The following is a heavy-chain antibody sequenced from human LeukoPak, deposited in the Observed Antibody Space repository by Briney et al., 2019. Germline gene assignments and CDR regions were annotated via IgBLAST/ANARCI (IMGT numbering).Heavy chain of an antibody. CDR1: GFTFDDYG. D-gene: IGHD1-7*01. V-gene: IGHV3-20*04. J-gene: IGHJ6*03. CDR3: ARGNNWNYEDYYYYYYMDV. Sequence: GGSLRLSCAASGFTFDDYGMSWVRQAPGKGLEWVSGINWNGGSTGYADSVKGRFTISRDNAKNSLYLQMNSLRAEDTALYYCARGNNWNYEDYYYYYYMDVWGKGTTVTVSS. CDR2: INWNGGST.